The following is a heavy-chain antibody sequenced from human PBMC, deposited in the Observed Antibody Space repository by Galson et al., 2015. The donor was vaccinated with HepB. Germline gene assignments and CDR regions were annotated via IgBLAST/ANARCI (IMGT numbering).Heavy chain of an antibody. Sequence: TLSLTCTVSGGSISSGGYYWSWIRQHPGKGLEWIGYIYYSGSTYYNPSLKSRVTISVDTSKNQFSLKLSSVTAADTAVYYCARDQGRIRLWLCSNWFDPWGQGTLVTVSS. CDR2: IYYSGST. D-gene: IGHD5-18*01. CDR1: GGSISSGGYY. CDR3: ARDQGRIRLWLCSNWFDP. V-gene: IGHV4-31*03. J-gene: IGHJ5*02.